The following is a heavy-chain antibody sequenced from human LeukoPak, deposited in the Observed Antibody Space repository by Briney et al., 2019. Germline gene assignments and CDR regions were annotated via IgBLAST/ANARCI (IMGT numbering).Heavy chain of an antibody. CDR3: ARDLYDFWSGYHRNAGY. CDR1: GGTFSSYA. D-gene: IGHD3-3*01. CDR2: IIPIFGTA. Sequence: SVKVSCKASGGTFSSYAISWARQAPGQGLEWMGGIIPIFGTANYAQKFQGRVTITADESTSTAYMELSSLRSDDTAVYYCARDLYDFWSGYHRNAGYWGQGTLVTVSS. V-gene: IGHV1-69*01. J-gene: IGHJ4*02.